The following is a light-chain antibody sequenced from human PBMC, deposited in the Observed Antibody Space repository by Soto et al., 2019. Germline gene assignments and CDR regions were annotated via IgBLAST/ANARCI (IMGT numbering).Light chain of an antibody. CDR1: NSNIGRHT. CDR2: TDN. CDR3: AAWDDSRQAWV. Sequence: QSVLTQPPSASGTPGQRVTISCSGSNSNIGRHTVNWYQQLPGTAPKLLIYTDNKRPSGVPDRFSDSKSGTSASLAISGLQAEDEAEYYCAAWDDSRQAWVFGGGTKLTVL. V-gene: IGLV1-44*01. J-gene: IGLJ3*02.